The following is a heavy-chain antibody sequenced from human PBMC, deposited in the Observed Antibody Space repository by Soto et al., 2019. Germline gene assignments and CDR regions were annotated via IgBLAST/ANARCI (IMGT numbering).Heavy chain of an antibody. D-gene: IGHD5-18*01. J-gene: IGHJ5*02. Sequence: SETLSLTCTVTGDSITSGGYYWSWIRQHPGKGLEWLGYIYGSGGSGSTLYNPSLKSRITLSVDTSKTQFSLNLSSVTVADTALYYCARAERAEALVSPSIGNWFDPWGQGTLVTVSS. V-gene: IGHV4-31*03. CDR3: ARAERAEALVSPSIGNWFDP. CDR1: GDSITSGGYY. CDR2: IYGSGGSGST.